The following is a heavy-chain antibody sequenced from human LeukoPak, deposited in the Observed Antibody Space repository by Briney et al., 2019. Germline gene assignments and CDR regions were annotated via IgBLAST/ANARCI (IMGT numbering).Heavy chain of an antibody. CDR2: VNPNSSDT. CDR1: GYTFTGYY. Sequence: ASVKVSCKASGYTFTGYYIHWVRQAPGQGLEWVGWVNPNSSDTKYTQNFQGRVTMTTDTSTSTAYMELRSLKSDDTAVYYCASLKNYYDSSGYLVTDAFDIWGQGTMVTVSS. CDR3: ASLKNYYDSSGYLVTDAFDI. J-gene: IGHJ3*02. V-gene: IGHV1-2*02. D-gene: IGHD3-22*01.